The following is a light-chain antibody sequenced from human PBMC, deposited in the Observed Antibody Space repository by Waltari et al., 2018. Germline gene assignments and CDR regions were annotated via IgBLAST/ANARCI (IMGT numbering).Light chain of an antibody. CDR2: VGSGGILG. J-gene: IGLJ6*01. V-gene: IGLV9-49*02. Sequence: QPVLTQPSPPSASLGASVTLTCTLSNGYSSYAVDWHRQRTGKGPQFIMRVGSGGILGSKGTGIPDRFSGSGSGLNRYLTIKDIQAEDETDFYCGADHGDGNTFMYVFGNGVKLTVL. CDR3: GADHGDGNTFMYV. CDR1: NGYSSYA.